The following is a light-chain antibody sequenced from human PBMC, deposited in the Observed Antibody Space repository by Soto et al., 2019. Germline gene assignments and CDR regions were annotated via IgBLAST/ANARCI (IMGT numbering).Light chain of an antibody. J-gene: IGLJ1*01. CDR2: DVT. CDR1: SSDVGGYNS. CDR3: SSDTSTGSYV. V-gene: IGLV2-14*01. Sequence: QSALTQPASVSGSPGQSIAISCTGTSSDVGGYNSVSWYHQSPGKVPKLMIYDVTNRPSGLSDRFSGSKSGNTASLTISGLQAEDEGADYCSSDTSTGSYVFGTGTKLTVL.